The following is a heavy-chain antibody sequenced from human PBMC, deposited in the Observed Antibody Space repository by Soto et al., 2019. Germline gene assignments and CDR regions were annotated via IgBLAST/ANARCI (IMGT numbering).Heavy chain of an antibody. CDR1: GYTFTSYD. J-gene: IGHJ3*02. V-gene: IGHV1-8*01. D-gene: IGHD2-2*01. CDR3: ARSGIVVVPAALREGAFDI. CDR2: MNPNSGNT. Sequence: QVPLVQSGAEVKKPGASVKVSCKASGYTFTSYDINWVRQATGQGLEWMGWMNPNSGNTGYAQKFQGRVTMTRNTSISTAYMELSSLRSEDTAVYYCARSGIVVVPAALREGAFDIWGQGTMVTVSS.